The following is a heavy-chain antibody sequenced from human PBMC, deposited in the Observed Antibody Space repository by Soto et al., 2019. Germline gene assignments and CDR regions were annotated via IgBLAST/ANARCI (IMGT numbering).Heavy chain of an antibody. J-gene: IGHJ4*02. CDR2: ISNSGNT. Sequence: QVQLQESGPGLVKPSETLSLTCSVSGGSSSSYYWSWIRQPPGKGLEWIGYISNSGNTNYNPSLRSRATISSDTSKNQFSLRLNSVTAADTAVYYCARDEGLGYSSSWYDYWGQGTLVTVSS. V-gene: IGHV4-59*01. D-gene: IGHD6-13*01. CDR3: ARDEGLGYSSSWYDY. CDR1: GGSSSSYY.